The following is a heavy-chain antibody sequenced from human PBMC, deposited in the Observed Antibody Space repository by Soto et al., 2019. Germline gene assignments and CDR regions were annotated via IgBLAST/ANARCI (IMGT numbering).Heavy chain of an antibody. J-gene: IGHJ2*01. CDR1: GDSVTSSSAA. CDR3: ARGSPWYFDL. V-gene: IGHV6-1*01. Sequence: SKTLTLTCAIYGDSVTSSSAAWNWIRQSPSRGLEWLGRTYYRSKWYNDSAVSVKSRITINPDTSKNQFSLQLISVTPDDTAGYYCARGSPWYFDLWGRGTLVTVSS. CDR2: TYYRSKWYN. D-gene: IGHD2-15*01.